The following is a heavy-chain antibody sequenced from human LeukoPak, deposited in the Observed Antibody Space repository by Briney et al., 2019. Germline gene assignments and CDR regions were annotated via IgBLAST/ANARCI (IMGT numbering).Heavy chain of an antibody. CDR1: GGSFSGYY. Sequence: SETLSLTCSVNGGSFSGYYWSWIRQPPGKGLEWIGEINHSGNTNYNPSLKSRVTISGDTSKNQFSLKLSSVTAADTAVYYCETSSSATIDYFYDYIDVWSKGTTVTVSS. D-gene: IGHD2-15*01. V-gene: IGHV4-34*01. CDR3: ETSSSATIDYFYDYIDV. CDR2: INHSGNT. J-gene: IGHJ6*03.